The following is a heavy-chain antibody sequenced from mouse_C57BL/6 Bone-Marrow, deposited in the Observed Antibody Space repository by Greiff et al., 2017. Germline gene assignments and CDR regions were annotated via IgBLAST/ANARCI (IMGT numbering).Heavy chain of an antibody. Sequence: VKLMESGAELARPGASVKLSCKASGYTFPSYGISWVKQRTGQGLEWIGEIYPRSGNTYYNEKFKGKATLTADKSSSTAYMELRSLTSEDSAVYFCAREWYYYGSSPYYYAMDYWGQGTSVTVSS. CDR3: AREWYYYGSSPYYYAMDY. V-gene: IGHV1-81*01. CDR1: GYTFPSYG. J-gene: IGHJ4*01. CDR2: IYPRSGNT. D-gene: IGHD1-1*01.